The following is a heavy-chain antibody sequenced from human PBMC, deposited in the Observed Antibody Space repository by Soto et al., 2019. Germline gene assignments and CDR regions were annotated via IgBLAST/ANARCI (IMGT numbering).Heavy chain of an antibody. V-gene: IGHV3-23*01. Sequence: EVQLLESGGGLVQPGGSLRLSCAASGFTFSSHAMTWVRQAPGKGLEWVSVISSSGAKTYYVDSVKGRFTISRDNSKNTLYLQMNSMRAEDTAVYYCLKNSENFGDSKCDYWGQGTLVTVYS. CDR1: GFTFSSHA. CDR2: ISSSGAKT. D-gene: IGHD4-17*01. CDR3: LKNSENFGDSKCDY. J-gene: IGHJ4*02.